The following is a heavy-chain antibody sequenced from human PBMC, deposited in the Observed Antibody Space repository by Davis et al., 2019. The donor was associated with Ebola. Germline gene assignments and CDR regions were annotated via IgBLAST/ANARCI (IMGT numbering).Heavy chain of an antibody. V-gene: IGHV4-59*08. J-gene: IGHJ3*02. CDR2: LYHSGST. CDR1: GGPISSSY. Sequence: PSATLSLTCTVSGGPISSSYWTWIRRPPGKGLEWIGYLYHSGSTNYNPSLKSRVSISVDTSKTQFSLKLTSVTAADTAVYYCARHTVIGYSSSWWPFDIWGQGTMVTVSS. D-gene: IGHD6-13*01. CDR3: ARHTVIGYSSSWWPFDI.